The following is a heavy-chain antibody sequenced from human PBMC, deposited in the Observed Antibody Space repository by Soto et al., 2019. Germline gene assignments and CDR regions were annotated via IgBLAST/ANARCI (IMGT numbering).Heavy chain of an antibody. CDR1: GGSMRSYY. CDR2: IHDSGIT. CDR3: AREYAFSSDY. J-gene: IGHJ4*02. D-gene: IGHD2-2*01. V-gene: IGHV4-59*01. Sequence: PSETLSVTCSVSGGSMRSYYWSWSRQPPGKGLEWIGYIHDSGITDYNPSLKSRATISIDTFRNQISLNLHSVTAADTAVYYCAREYAFSSDYWGQGTVVTVS.